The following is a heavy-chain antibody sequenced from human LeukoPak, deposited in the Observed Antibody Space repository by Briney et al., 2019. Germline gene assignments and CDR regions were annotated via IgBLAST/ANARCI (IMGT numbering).Heavy chain of an antibody. CDR3: ARGGSYNFGF. CDR1: GFTFSTYW. V-gene: IGHV3-7*01. CDR2: IKQDGSEK. Sequence: GGSLRLSCAASGFTFSTYWMSWVRQAPGKGLEGVANIKQDGSEKNYVDSVKGRFIISRDNAKNSLYLQMNSLRAEDTAVYYCARGGSYNFGFWGQGTLVTVSS. D-gene: IGHD1-26*01. J-gene: IGHJ4*02.